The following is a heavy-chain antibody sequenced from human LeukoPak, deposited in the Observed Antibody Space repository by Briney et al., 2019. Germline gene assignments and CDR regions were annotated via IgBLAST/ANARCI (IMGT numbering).Heavy chain of an antibody. J-gene: IGHJ6*02. CDR1: GFTFGDFW. CDR3: GRGNYYNVDV. CDR2: INTDGSKT. V-gene: IGHV3-74*01. Sequence: PGGSLRLSCAASGFTFGDFWMHWVRQVPGKGLVWVSVINTDGSKTIYADSAKGRFTISRDNAKNTLYLQMSSLTAEDTAAYYCGRGNYYNVDVWGQGTTVTVSS.